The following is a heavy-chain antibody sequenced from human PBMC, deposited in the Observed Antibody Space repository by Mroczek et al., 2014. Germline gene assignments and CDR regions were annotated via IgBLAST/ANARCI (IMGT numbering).Heavy chain of an antibody. D-gene: IGHD3-3*01. V-gene: IGHV3-23*04. J-gene: IGHJ3*02. CDR2: ISGSGGST. CDR1: GFTFSSYA. Sequence: VQLVQSGEAWYSLGGSLRLSCAASGFTFSSYAMSWVRQAPGKGLEWVSAISGSGGSTYYADSVKGRFTISRDNSKNTLYLQMNSLRAEDTAVYYCAKVERSGYYWTANAFDIWGQGTMVTVSS. CDR3: AKVERSGYYWTANAFDI.